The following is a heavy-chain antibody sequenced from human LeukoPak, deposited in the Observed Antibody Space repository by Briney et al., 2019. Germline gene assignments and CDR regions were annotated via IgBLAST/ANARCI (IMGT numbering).Heavy chain of an antibody. Sequence: GGSLRLSCEVSGFTFSDSWMRWVRQTPGKGLVWVSRMYGDMSHISYADSVKGRFTISRDNAKNTVYLQMNSLRGEDTAVYYCARDLGLRGSTWGQGTLVTVSS. CDR2: MYGDMSHI. D-gene: IGHD4-23*01. CDR1: GFTFSDSW. V-gene: IGHV3-74*01. J-gene: IGHJ5*02. CDR3: ARDLGLRGST.